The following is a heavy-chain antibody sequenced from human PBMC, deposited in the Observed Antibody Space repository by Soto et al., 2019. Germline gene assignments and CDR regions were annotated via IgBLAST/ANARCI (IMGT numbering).Heavy chain of an antibody. J-gene: IGHJ6*03. Sequence: SETLSLTCAVYGGSFSGYYWSWIRQPPGKGLEWIGEINHSGSTNYNPSLKSRVTISVDTSKNQFSLKLSSVTAADTAVYYCARGGRITMVRGVILGNYYYMDVWGKGTTVTVSS. D-gene: IGHD3-10*01. CDR1: GGSFSGYY. V-gene: IGHV4-34*01. CDR2: INHSGST. CDR3: ARGGRITMVRGVILGNYYYMDV.